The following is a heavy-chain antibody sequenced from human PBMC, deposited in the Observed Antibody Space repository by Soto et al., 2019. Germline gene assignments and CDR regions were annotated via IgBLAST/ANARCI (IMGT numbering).Heavy chain of an antibody. CDR3: VRTSAGHGKGWFDP. V-gene: IGHV3-23*01. CDR2: ISGSGDNT. D-gene: IGHD3-10*01. CDR1: GFTFSNYA. J-gene: IGHJ5*02. Sequence: GGSLRLSCAASGFTFSNYAMSWVRQAPGKGLEWVSGISGSGDNTYYADSVKGRFTISRDNSKSTVYLEMSSLRAEDTAVYYCVRTSAGHGKGWFDPWGQGTLVTVSS.